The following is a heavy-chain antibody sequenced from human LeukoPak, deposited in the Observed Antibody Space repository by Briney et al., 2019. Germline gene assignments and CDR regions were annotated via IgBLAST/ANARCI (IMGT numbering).Heavy chain of an antibody. J-gene: IGHJ4*02. Sequence: GASVKVSCKASGYTFTGYYMHWVRQAPGQGLEWMGWINPNSGGTNYAQKLQGRVTMTTDTSTSTAYMELRSLRSDDTAVYYCARTGRLRWSRVPFDYWGQGTLVTVSS. D-gene: IGHD4-23*01. CDR2: INPNSGGT. V-gene: IGHV1-2*02. CDR1: GYTFTGYY. CDR3: ARTGRLRWSRVPFDY.